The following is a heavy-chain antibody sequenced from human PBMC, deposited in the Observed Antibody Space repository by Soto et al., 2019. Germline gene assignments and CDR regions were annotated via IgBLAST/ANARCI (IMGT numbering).Heavy chain of an antibody. V-gene: IGHV1-18*01. Sequence: QVQLVQSGAEVKKAGASVKVSCKASGYTFISYGISWVRQAPGQGLEWMGWISAHNGNTNYAQKVQGRVTMTTDTSTTTAYMELRSLRSDDTAVYYCARDTPTPWYSGSWGDVFDIWGQGTMVTVSS. CDR2: ISAHNGNT. D-gene: IGHD1-26*01. CDR3: ARDTPTPWYSGSWGDVFDI. CDR1: GYTFISYG. J-gene: IGHJ3*02.